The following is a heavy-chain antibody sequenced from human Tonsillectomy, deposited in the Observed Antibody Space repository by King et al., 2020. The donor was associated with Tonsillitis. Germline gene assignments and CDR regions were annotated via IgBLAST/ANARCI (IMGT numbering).Heavy chain of an antibody. V-gene: IGHV3-7*03. J-gene: IGHJ6*02. CDR1: YW. CDR3: ARGQYGLDV. CDR2: IKQDVSDK. Sequence: YWMSWVRQAPGKGLEWVSYIKQDVSDKYYVDSVKGRFTISRDNGRSSMYRQMNSLKAEETDLSYCARGQYGLDVWRQGNTVIVS.